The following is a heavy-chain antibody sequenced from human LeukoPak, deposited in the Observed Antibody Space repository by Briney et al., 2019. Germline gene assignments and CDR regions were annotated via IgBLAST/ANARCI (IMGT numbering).Heavy chain of an antibody. CDR2: INAGNGNT. CDR1: GYTFTNYA. V-gene: IGHV1-3*01. D-gene: IGHD5-24*01. J-gene: IGHJ3*02. CDR3: ARGVVGDGYKARAFDI. Sequence: GASVKVSCKASGYTFTNYAIHWVRQAPGQRLEWMGWINAGNGNTKYSQKFQGRVTITRDTSASTAYMELSSLRSEDTAVYYCARGVVGDGYKARAFDIWGQGTMVTVSS.